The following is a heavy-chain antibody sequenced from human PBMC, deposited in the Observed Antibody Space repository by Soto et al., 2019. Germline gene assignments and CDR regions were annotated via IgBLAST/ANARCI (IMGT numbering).Heavy chain of an antibody. D-gene: IGHD2-15*01. V-gene: IGHV3-48*01. CDR1: GFTFNNYS. J-gene: IGHJ4*02. Sequence: EAQLVESGGGLVQPGGSLRLSCAASGFTFNNYSMNWVRQAPGKGLEWVSYISSSSSTIYSADSVKGRFTISRDNAKNSLYLQMNSLRAEDTAVYYCARDKGRSPLDYWGQGTLVTVSS. CDR3: ARDKGRSPLDY. CDR2: ISSSSSTI.